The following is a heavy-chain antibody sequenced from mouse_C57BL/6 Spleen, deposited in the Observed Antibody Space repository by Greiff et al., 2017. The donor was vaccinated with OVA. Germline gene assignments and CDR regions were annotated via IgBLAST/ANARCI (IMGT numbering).Heavy chain of an antibody. Sequence: EVKLMESGGGLVQPGGSLSLSCAASGFTFTDYYMSWVRQPPGKALEWLGFIRNKANGYTTEYSASVKGRFTISRDNSQSILYLQMNALRAEDSATYYCARSYGYPPFAYWGQGTLVTVSA. J-gene: IGHJ3*01. CDR2: IRNKANGYTT. CDR3: ARSYGYPPFAY. V-gene: IGHV7-3*01. CDR1: GFTFTDYY. D-gene: IGHD2-2*01.